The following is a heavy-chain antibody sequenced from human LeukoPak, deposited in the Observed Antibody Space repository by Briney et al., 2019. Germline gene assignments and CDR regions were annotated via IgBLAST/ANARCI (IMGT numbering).Heavy chain of an antibody. CDR2: ISSSSGTI. CDR1: GFTFSSYS. V-gene: IGHV3-48*04. J-gene: IGHJ6*04. Sequence: GGSLRLSCAASGFTFSSYSMNWVRQAPGKGLEWVSYISSSSGTIYYADSVKGRYTISRDNAKNSLFLQMNSLRAEDTAVYYCARDANTFPNWGEGTTVTVSS. CDR3: ARDANTFPN. D-gene: IGHD3-16*01.